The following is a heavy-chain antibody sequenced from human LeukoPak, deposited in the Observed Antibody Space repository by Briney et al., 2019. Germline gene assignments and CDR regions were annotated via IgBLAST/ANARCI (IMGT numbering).Heavy chain of an antibody. J-gene: IGHJ6*02. V-gene: IGHV4-59*01. Sequence: SXIRXXXGXGLEWIXYIYYSGSTNYNPSLKSRVTISVDTSKNQFSLKLSSVTAADTAVYYCARSRDFWSGIYYYYGMDVWGQGTTVTVSS. CDR3: ARSRDFWSGIYYYYGMDV. D-gene: IGHD3-3*01. CDR2: IYYSGST.